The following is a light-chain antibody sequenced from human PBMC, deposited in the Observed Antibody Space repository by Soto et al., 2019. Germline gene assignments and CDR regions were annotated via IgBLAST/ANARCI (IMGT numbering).Light chain of an antibody. V-gene: IGLV1-40*01. CDR2: GNS. J-gene: IGLJ2*01. CDR1: SSNIGAGYD. Sequence: QSVLTQPPSVSGAPGQGVTISCTGSSSNIGAGYDVHWYQQLPGTAPKLLIYGNSNRPSGVPDRFSGSKSGTSASLAITGLQAEDEADYYCQSYDSSLSGWKVFGGGTKLTVL. CDR3: QSYDSSLSGWKV.